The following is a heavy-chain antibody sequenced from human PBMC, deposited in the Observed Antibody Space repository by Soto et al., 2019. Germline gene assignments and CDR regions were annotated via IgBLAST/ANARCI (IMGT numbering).Heavy chain of an antibody. D-gene: IGHD6-13*01. J-gene: IGHJ4*02. CDR2: INAGNGNT. Sequence: ASVKVSCKASGYTFTSYAIHWVRQAPGQRHEWMGWINAGNGNTKYSQKFQGTVTITRDTSASTAYMELSSLRSEDTAVYYCARGIAPYYFDYWGQGTLVTVSS. CDR3: ARGIAPYYFDY. CDR1: GYTFTSYA. V-gene: IGHV1-3*01.